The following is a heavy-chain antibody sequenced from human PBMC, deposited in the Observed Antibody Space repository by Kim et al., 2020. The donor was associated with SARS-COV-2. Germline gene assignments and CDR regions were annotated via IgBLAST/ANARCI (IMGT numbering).Heavy chain of an antibody. Sequence: GGKEVYAATVKGRITISRDDSKSIAYLQMNSLKTEDTAVYYCTRSGNFDYWGRGTLVTVSS. CDR3: TRSGNFDY. J-gene: IGHJ4*02. V-gene: IGHV3-49*02. D-gene: IGHD3-10*01. CDR2: GGKE.